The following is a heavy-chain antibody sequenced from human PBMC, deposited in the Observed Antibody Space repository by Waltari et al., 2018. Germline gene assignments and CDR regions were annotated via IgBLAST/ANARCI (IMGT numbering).Heavy chain of an antibody. CDR2: ISTDGSST. V-gene: IGHV3-74*01. Sequence: VQLVESGGGVVQPGGSLRLSGAASGFTFSSHWVHWGGRAPGKGRGWVARISTDGSSTVYADSVKGRFTISRDNAKNTLYLQMNSLRAEDTAVYYCVRVKIVAAGDYWGQGTLVTVSS. J-gene: IGHJ4*02. CDR1: GFTFSSHW. CDR3: VRVKIVAAGDY. D-gene: IGHD6-25*01.